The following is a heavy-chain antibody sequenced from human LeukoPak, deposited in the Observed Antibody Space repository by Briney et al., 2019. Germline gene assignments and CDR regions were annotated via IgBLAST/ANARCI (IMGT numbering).Heavy chain of an antibody. CDR1: GFTFSSYG. V-gene: IGHV3-30*03. D-gene: IGHD3-10*01. Sequence: PGRSLRLSCAAPGFTFSSYGMHWVRQAPGKGLEWVAVISYDGSNKYYADSVKGRFTISRDNSKNTLYLQMNSLRAEDTAVYYCVFEGRADAFDIWGQGTMVTVSS. CDR2: ISYDGSNK. J-gene: IGHJ3*02. CDR3: VFEGRADAFDI.